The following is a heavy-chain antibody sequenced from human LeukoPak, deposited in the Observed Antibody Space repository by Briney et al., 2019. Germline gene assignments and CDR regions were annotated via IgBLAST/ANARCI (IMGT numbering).Heavy chain of an antibody. Sequence: ASVKVSCKASGYTFSSYGISWVRQAPGQGLEWMGWISPYNGNTEYGQKVQGRVTMTTDRPTTTVSMELRSLRSDDTAMYYCARVRPPNIVDSVMDYKYYHDMDVWGQGTTVTVSS. V-gene: IGHV1-18*01. J-gene: IGHJ6*02. CDR2: ISPYNGNT. CDR1: GYTFSSYG. CDR3: ARVRPPNIVDSVMDYKYYHDMDV. D-gene: IGHD5-18*01.